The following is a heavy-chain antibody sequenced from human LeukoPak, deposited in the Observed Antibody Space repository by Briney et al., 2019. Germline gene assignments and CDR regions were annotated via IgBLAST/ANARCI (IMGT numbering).Heavy chain of an antibody. CDR2: MKQDGSEK. CDR3: AKGGYRPDY. CDR1: GFTFSSYW. J-gene: IGHJ4*02. V-gene: IGHV3-7*05. D-gene: IGHD5-12*01. Sequence: GGSLRLSCAVSGFTFSSYWMSWVRQAPGKGLEWVANMKQDGSEKYYVDSVEGRFIISRDNAKKSLYLQMNSLRAEDTAMYYCAKGGYRPDYWGQGTLVTVSS.